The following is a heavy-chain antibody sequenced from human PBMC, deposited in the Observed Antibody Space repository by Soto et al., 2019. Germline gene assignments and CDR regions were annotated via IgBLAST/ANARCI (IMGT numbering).Heavy chain of an antibody. CDR1: GFTFSSYG. CDR3: ARDFILSGGPNDAFDI. CDR2: IWYDGSNK. D-gene: IGHD2-15*01. V-gene: IGHV3-33*01. J-gene: IGHJ3*02. Sequence: PGGSLRLSCAASGFTFSSYGMHWVRQAPGKGLEWVAVIWYDGSNKYYADSVKGRFTISRDNSKNTLYLQMNSLRAEDTAVYYCARDFILSGGPNDAFDIWGQGTMVTVSS.